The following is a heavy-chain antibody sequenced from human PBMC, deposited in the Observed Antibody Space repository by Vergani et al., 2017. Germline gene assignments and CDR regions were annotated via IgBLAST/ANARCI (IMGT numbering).Heavy chain of an antibody. V-gene: IGHV4-38-2*01. D-gene: IGHD3-10*01. CDR1: GYSISSGYY. CDR2: FYHSGST. J-gene: IGHJ4*02. Sequence: QVQLQESGPGLVKPSETLSLTCAVSGYSISSGYYWGWIRQPPGKGLEWIGSFYHSGSTYYNPSLKSRVTISVDTSKNQFSLKLSSVTAADTAVYYCARRRFGSGSYYNTDYWGQGTLVIVSS. CDR3: ARRRFGSGSYYNTDY.